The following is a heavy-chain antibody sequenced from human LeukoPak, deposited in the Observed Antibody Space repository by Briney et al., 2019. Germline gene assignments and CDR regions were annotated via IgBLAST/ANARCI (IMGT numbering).Heavy chain of an antibody. CDR3: ARAAAAAPAEYFQH. CDR1: GGSISSYY. V-gene: IGHV4-59*01. D-gene: IGHD6-13*01. Sequence: SETLSLTCTVSGGSISSYYWSWIRQPPGKGLEWIGYIYCSGSTNYNPSLKSRVTISVDTSKNQFSLKLSSVTAADTAVYYCARAAAAAPAEYFQHWGQGTLVTVSS. CDR2: IYCSGST. J-gene: IGHJ1*01.